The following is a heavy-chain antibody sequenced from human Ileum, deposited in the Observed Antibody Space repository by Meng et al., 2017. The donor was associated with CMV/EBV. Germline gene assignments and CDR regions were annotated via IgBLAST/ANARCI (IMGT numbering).Heavy chain of an antibody. CDR2: VNNRGRT. CDR3: ASGRLQFTPSALQH. J-gene: IGHJ1*01. V-gene: IGHV4-34*02. CDR1: GEPLNGFF. D-gene: IGHD5-24*01. Sequence: QVQLEKWGEVLLKPAEALSLTCAFSGEPLNGFFCSWIRQPPGRGLEWIGEVNNRGRTNYNPSLKSRLTISIDTSKRQLSLMVTSVTAADSAIYYCASGRLQFTPSALQHWGPGTLVTVSS.